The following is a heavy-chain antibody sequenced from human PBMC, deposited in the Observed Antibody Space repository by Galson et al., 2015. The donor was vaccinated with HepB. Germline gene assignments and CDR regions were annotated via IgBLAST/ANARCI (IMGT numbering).Heavy chain of an antibody. D-gene: IGHD3-3*01. V-gene: IGHV1-8*01. CDR2: MNPNSGNT. CDR3: ARGSRGYDFWSGYYRNYYYGMDV. CDR1: GYTFTSYD. Sequence: SVKVSCKASGYTFTSYDINWVRQATGQGLEWMGWMNPNSGNTGYAQKFQGRVTMTRNTSISTAYMELSSLRSEDTAVYYCARGSRGYDFWSGYYRNYYYGMDVWGQGTTVTVPS. J-gene: IGHJ6*02.